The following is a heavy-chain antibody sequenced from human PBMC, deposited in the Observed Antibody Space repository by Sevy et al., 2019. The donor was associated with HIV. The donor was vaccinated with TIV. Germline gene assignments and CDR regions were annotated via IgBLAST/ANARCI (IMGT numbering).Heavy chain of an antibody. J-gene: IGHJ4*02. CDR2: ISASGYST. CDR1: GIAFSTYA. D-gene: IGHD3-22*01. V-gene: IGHV3-23*01. Sequence: GGSLRLSCAASGIAFSTYAMFWVRQAPGQGLEWVSSISASGYSTYYADSVKGRFTLSIDNSRNTLDLQMNSLRADDTAVYYCAKDFSDLYYYDSSATVDYWGQGTLVTVSS. CDR3: AKDFSDLYYYDSSATVDY.